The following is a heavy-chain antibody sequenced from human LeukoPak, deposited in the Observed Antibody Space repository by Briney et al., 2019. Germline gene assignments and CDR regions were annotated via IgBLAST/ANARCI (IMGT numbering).Heavy chain of an antibody. V-gene: IGHV3-49*03. CDR1: GFTFGDYA. J-gene: IGHJ5*02. CDR2: IRSKAYGGTT. Sequence: PGGSLRLSCTASGFTFGDYAMSWFRQAPGKGLEWVGFIRSKAYGGTTEYAASVKGRFTISRDDSKSIAYLQMNSLNTEDTAVYYCTRDRSWFGELYSNWFDPWGQGTLVTVSS. CDR3: TRDRSWFGELYSNWFDP. D-gene: IGHD3-10*01.